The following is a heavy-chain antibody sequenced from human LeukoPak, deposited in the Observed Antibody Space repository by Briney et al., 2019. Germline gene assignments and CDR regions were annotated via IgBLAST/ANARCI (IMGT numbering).Heavy chain of an antibody. J-gene: IGHJ5*02. CDR1: GASISSYY. CDR3: ARVPTEYWFDP. D-gene: IGHD4-11*01. Sequence: PSETLSLTCTVSGASISSYYWSWIRQPPGKGLEWIGYIYYSGSTNYNPSLKSRVTISVDTSKNQFSLKLSSVTAADTAVYYCARVPTEYWFDPWGQGTLVTVSS. V-gene: IGHV4-59*01. CDR2: IYYSGST.